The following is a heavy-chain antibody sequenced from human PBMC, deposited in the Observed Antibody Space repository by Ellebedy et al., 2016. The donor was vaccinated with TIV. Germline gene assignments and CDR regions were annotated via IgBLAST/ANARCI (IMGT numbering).Heavy chain of an antibody. CDR2: IWYDGSNK. CDR3: ARDYGDSLWGLDY. CDR1: RFTFSSYA. J-gene: IGHJ4*02. Sequence: GESLKISCAASRFTFSSYAMSWVRQAPGKGLEWVAVIWYDGSNKYYADSVKGRFTISRDNSKNTLYLQMNSLRAEDTAVYYCARDYGDSLWGLDYWGQGTLVTVSS. D-gene: IGHD4-17*01. V-gene: IGHV3-33*08.